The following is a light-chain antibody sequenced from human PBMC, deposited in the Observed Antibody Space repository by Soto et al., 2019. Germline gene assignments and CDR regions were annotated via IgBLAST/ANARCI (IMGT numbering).Light chain of an antibody. J-gene: IGLJ1*01. CDR3: CSYAGGYIYL. CDR2: GNR. CDR1: SSNLGAGYD. Sequence: QSVLTQPPSVSGAPGQRVTLSCTGNSSNLGAGYDVHWYQQLPGAAPKLVIFGNRNRPSGVPERFSGSKSGNTASLTISGLQAEDEADYFCCSYAGGYIYLFGTGTKLTVL. V-gene: IGLV1-40*01.